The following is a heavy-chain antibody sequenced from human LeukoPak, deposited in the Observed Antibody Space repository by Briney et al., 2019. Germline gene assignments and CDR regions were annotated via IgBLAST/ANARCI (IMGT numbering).Heavy chain of an antibody. CDR1: EFTFSTYG. Sequence: GGSLRLSCAASEFTFSTYGMHWVRQAPGKGLEWVAFIWSDGGHKYYSDSVKGRFTISRDNSENTLYLQMNSMRAEDTAIYYCARARYNINHRPFYYHGMDVWGQGTTVTVSS. CDR2: IWSDGGHK. V-gene: IGHV3-33*01. J-gene: IGHJ6*02. CDR3: ARARYNINHRPFYYHGMDV. D-gene: IGHD1-14*01.